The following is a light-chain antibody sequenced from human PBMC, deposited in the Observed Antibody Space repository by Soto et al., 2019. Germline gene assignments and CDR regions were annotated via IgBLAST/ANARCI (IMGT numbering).Light chain of an antibody. CDR2: GAS. Sequence: EIVMTQSPATLSVSLGERVTLSCRASQSVSTTLAWYQQKPGQAPRLLIYGASTRATGIPARFSGSGSGTEFTLSIGSLQSEDFVVYYCHQYNNWPPAFGGGTKVEIK. J-gene: IGKJ4*01. CDR1: QSVSTT. V-gene: IGKV3-15*01. CDR3: HQYNNWPPA.